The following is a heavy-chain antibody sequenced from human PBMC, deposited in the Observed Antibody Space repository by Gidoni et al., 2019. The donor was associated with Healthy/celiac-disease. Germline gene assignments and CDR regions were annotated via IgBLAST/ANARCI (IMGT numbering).Heavy chain of an antibody. D-gene: IGHD2-2*02. CDR2: ISYDGSNK. J-gene: IGHJ6*03. V-gene: IGHV3-30-3*01. Sequence: QVQLVESGGGVVPPGRSLRLTCAASGITFSSYAMHWVRQAPGKGLEWWAFISYDGSNKYYADSVKGRFTISRDNSKNTLYLQMNSLRAEDTAVYYCAREGGDIVVVPAAIPSYYYMDVWGKGTTVTVSS. CDR3: AREGGDIVVVPAAIPSYYYMDV. CDR1: GITFSSYA.